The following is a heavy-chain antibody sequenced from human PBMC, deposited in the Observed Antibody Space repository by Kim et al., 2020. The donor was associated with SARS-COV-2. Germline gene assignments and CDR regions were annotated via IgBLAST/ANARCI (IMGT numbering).Heavy chain of an antibody. Sequence: YSAESGKGRFTISRDNSKNMLYVQMNSLRAEDTAVYYCAKGRYSGTLCDIWGQGTLVTVSS. D-gene: IGHD1-26*01. V-gene: IGHV3-23*01. CDR3: AKGRYSGTLCDI. J-gene: IGHJ3*02.